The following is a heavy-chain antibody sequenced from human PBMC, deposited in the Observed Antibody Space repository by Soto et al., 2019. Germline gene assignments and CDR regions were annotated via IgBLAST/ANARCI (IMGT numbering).Heavy chain of an antibody. CDR1: GGSLSSSSW. J-gene: IGHJ4*02. D-gene: IGHD2-8*01. CDR2: IFYSGST. Sequence: LSLTCAVSGGSLSSSSWWSWVRQPPGKTLEWLGEIFYSGSTKYNPSLNSRVTISADQSKNDFSLRLSSVTAADTAVYYCVHHGGVPYYHDFWGQGMLVTVSS. V-gene: IGHV4-4*02. CDR3: VHHGGVPYYHDF.